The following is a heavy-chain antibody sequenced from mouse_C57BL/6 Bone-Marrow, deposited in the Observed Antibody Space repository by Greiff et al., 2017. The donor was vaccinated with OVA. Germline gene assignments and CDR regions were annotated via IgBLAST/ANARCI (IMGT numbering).Heavy chain of an antibody. CDR3: AGIYYGNPYAMDY. CDR2: IYPGSGST. V-gene: IGHV1-55*01. Sequence: QVQLQQPGAELVKPGASVKMSCKASGYTFTSYWITWVKQRPGQGLEWIGDIYPGSGSTNYNEKFKSKATLTVDTSSSTAYMQLSSLTSEDSAVYYCAGIYYGNPYAMDYWGQGTSVTVSS. D-gene: IGHD2-1*01. J-gene: IGHJ4*01. CDR1: GYTFTSYW.